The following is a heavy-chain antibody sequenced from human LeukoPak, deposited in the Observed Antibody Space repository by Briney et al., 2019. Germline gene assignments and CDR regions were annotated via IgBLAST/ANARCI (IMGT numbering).Heavy chain of an antibody. J-gene: IGHJ4*02. CDR2: INPNSGGT. Sequence: ASAKVSCKASGYTFTGYYMHWVRQAPGQGLEWMGWINPNSGGTNYAQKFQGRVTMTRDTSISTAYMELSRLRSDDTAVYYCARDAARGGNPVDYWGQGTLVTVSS. CDR1: GYTFTGYY. V-gene: IGHV1-2*02. D-gene: IGHD4-23*01. CDR3: ARDAARGGNPVDY.